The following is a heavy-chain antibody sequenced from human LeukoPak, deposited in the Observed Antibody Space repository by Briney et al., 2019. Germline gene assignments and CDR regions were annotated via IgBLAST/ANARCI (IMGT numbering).Heavy chain of an antibody. CDR1: GGTFSSYA. V-gene: IGHV1-69*05. D-gene: IGHD5-18*01. CDR3: ARDKDDVDTAMGWYNWFDP. Sequence: SVKVSCKASGGTFSSYAISWVRQAPGQGLEWMGRIIPIFGTANYGQKFQGRVTITTDESTSTAYMELSSLRSEDTAVYYCARDKDDVDTAMGWYNWFDPWGQGTLVTVSS. CDR2: IIPIFGTA. J-gene: IGHJ5*02.